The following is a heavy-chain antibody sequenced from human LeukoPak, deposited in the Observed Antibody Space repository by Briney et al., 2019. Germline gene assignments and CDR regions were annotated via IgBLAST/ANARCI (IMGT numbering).Heavy chain of an antibody. CDR1: GYTFTSYD. D-gene: IGHD3-16*01. CDR2: MNPNSGNT. CDR3: ARGLSMITFGGVTPGYYYGMDV. V-gene: IGHV1-8*01. Sequence: ASVKVSCNASGYTFTSYDINWVRQATGQGLEWMGWMNPNSGNTGYAQKFQGRVTMTRNTSISTAYMELSSLRSEDTAVYYCARGLSMITFGGVTPGYYYGMDVWGQGTTVTVSS. J-gene: IGHJ6*02.